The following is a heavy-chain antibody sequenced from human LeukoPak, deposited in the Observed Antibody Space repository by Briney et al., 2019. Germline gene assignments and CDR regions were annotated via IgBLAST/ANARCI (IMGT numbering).Heavy chain of an antibody. Sequence: GGSLRLSCAASGFTFDDYGMSWVRPAPGKGLEWVSGINWYGGSTGYADSVKGRFTISRDNAKNSLYLQMNSLRAEDTALYYCARGFYGDYDYYYYIDVWGKGTTVTVSS. CDR1: GFTFDDYG. D-gene: IGHD4-17*01. CDR3: ARGFYGDYDYYYYIDV. J-gene: IGHJ6*03. CDR2: INWYGGST. V-gene: IGHV3-20*04.